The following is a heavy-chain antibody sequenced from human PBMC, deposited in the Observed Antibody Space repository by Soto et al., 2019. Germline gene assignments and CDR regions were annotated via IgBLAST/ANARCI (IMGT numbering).Heavy chain of an antibody. CDR2: IYPGDSDT. Sequence: GESLKISCKCSGYSFTSYWIGWVRQMPGKGLEWMGIIYPGDSDTRYSPSFQGQVTISADKSISTAYLQWSSLKASDTAMYYCASRINYYDSSGYYHDAFDIWGQGTMVTVSS. V-gene: IGHV5-51*01. CDR3: ASRINYYDSSGYYHDAFDI. J-gene: IGHJ3*02. CDR1: GYSFTSYW. D-gene: IGHD3-22*01.